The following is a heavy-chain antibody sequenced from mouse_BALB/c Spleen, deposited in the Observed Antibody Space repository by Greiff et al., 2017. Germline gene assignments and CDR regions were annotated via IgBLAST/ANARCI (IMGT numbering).Heavy chain of an antibody. J-gene: IGHJ4*01. CDR2: IWSGGST. Sequence: QVQLQQSGPGLVQPSQSLSITCTVSGFSLTSYGVHWVRQSPGKGLEWLGVIWSGGSTDYNAAFISRLSISKDNSKSQVFLKLNSLQTDDTATYYCAKPGYYGSSYAMDYWGQGTSVTVSS. CDR3: AKPGYYGSSYAMDY. V-gene: IGHV2-4-1*01. CDR1: GFSLTSYG. D-gene: IGHD1-1*01.